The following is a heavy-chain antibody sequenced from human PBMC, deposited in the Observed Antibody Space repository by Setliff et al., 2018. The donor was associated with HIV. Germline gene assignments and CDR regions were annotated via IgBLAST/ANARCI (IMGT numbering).Heavy chain of an antibody. V-gene: IGHV3-33*01. CDR3: ARPNYYDSSGSFDY. D-gene: IGHD3-22*01. CDR2: IRYDGSQK. J-gene: IGHJ4*02. Sequence: PGGSLRLSCAASVFTFNNYGMNWVRQAPGKGLEWVAFIRYDGSQKYYVDSVKGRFTISRDNSKNTLYLQMNSLRAEDTAVYYCARPNYYDSSGSFDYWGQGTLVTVSS. CDR1: VFTFNNYG.